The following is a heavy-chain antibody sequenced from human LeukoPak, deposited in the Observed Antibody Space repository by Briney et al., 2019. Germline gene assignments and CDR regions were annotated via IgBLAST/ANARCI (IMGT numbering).Heavy chain of an antibody. CDR2: INHSGST. CDR1: GGSISSSSYY. J-gene: IGHJ6*03. Sequence: PSETLSLTCTVSGGSISSSSYYWGWIRQPPGKGLEWIGEINHSGSTNYNPSLKSRVTISVDTSKNQFSLKLSSVTAADTAVYYCARPRRPYYYYMDVWGKGTTVTVSS. V-gene: IGHV4-39*07. CDR3: ARPRRPYYYYMDV.